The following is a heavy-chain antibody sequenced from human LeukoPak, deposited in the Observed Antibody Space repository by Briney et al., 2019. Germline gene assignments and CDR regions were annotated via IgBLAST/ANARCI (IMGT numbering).Heavy chain of an antibody. CDR2: FSGSGGNT. J-gene: IGHJ4*02. CDR1: GFTFRSYA. D-gene: IGHD4-17*01. V-gene: IGHV3-23*01. CDR3: AKEPDYGDYFDY. Sequence: GGSLRLSCAASGFTFRSYAMSWVRQAPGKGLEWVSAFSGSGGNTYYADSVKGRFTVSRDNSKNTLYLQMNSLRAEDTAVYYCAKEPDYGDYFDYWGQGTLVTVSS.